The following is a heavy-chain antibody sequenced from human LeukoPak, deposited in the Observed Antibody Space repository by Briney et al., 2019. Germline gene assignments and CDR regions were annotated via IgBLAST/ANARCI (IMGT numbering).Heavy chain of an antibody. CDR1: GFSISSGYW. Sequence: SGTLSLTCDVSGFSISSGYWWSWLRQPPGKGLEWIGEIIHSGSTNYNPSLKSRVTISVDTSKNQFSLKLSSVTAADTAVYYCARGQVVAAMSPGFDPWGQGTLVTVSS. CDR2: IIHSGST. D-gene: IGHD2-15*01. CDR3: ARGQVVAAMSPGFDP. J-gene: IGHJ5*02. V-gene: IGHV4-4*02.